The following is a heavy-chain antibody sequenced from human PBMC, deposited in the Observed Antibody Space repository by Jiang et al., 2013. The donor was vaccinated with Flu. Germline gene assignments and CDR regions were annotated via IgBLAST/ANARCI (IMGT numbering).Heavy chain of an antibody. J-gene: IGHJ4*02. Sequence: VQLLESGGGVVQPGRSLRLSCAASGFTFSSYAMHWVRQAPGKGLEWVAVISYDGSNKYYADSVKGRFTISRDNSKNTLYLQMNSLRAEDTAVYYCARDGTAMVKPPFDYWGQGTLVTVSS. CDR2: ISYDGSNK. D-gene: IGHD5-18*01. CDR1: GFTFSSYA. V-gene: IGHV3-30-3*01. CDR3: ARDGTAMVKPPFDY.